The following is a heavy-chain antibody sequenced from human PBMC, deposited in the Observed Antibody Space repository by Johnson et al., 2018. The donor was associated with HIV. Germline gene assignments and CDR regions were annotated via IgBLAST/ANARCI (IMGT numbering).Heavy chain of an antibody. D-gene: IGHD6-6*01. CDR3: ARAGGSSLAFDI. J-gene: IGHJ3*02. V-gene: IGHV3-64*01. Sequence: VQLVESGGGVVQPGGSLRLSCAASGFTFSNAWMSWVRQAPGKGLEYVSAISSNGGRTYYAHSVKGRFTISRDNSKNTLYLQMGSLRAEDMAVYYCARAGGSSLAFDIWGQGTMVTVSS. CDR2: ISSNGGRT. CDR1: GFTFSNAW.